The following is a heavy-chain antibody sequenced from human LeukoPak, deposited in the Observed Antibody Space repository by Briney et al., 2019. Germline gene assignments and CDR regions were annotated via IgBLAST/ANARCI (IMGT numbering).Heavy chain of an antibody. CDR3: ARGRGYYYNMDV. V-gene: IGHV3-23*01. J-gene: IGHJ6*03. D-gene: IGHD3-10*01. Sequence: PGGSLRLSCAASGFTFSSHAMNWVRQGPGKGLEWVSAISSSGGRTYYADSVEGRFTISRDRPKNTLNLQMKSLRVEDTAVYFCARGRGYYYNMDVWGKGTTVTVSS. CDR2: ISSSGGRT. CDR1: GFTFSSHA.